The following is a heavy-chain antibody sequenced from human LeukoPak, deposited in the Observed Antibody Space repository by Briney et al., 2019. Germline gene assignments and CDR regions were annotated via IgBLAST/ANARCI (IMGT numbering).Heavy chain of an antibody. Sequence: SVKVSCKASGGTFSSYAISWVRQAPGQGLEWMGRIIPILGIANYAQKFQGRVTITADKSTSTAYMELSSLRSEDTAVYYCAREAIYDSTGYYHYGMDVWGQGTTVTVSS. D-gene: IGHD3-22*01. J-gene: IGHJ6*02. CDR3: AREAIYDSTGYYHYGMDV. V-gene: IGHV1-69*04. CDR1: GGTFSSYA. CDR2: IIPILGIA.